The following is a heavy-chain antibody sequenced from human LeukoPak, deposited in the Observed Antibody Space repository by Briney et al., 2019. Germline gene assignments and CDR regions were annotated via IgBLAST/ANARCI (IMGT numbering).Heavy chain of an antibody. CDR1: GYTFTGSY. V-gene: IGHV1-2*02. Sequence: ASVKVSCKASGYTFTGSYMHWVRQAPGQGLEWMGWINPNSGGTNYAQKFQGRVTKTRDTSISTAYMELSRLKSDDTAFYYCAKYYYDSYEGYYFDYWGQGTLVTVSS. D-gene: IGHD3-22*01. J-gene: IGHJ4*02. CDR2: INPNSGGT. CDR3: AKYYYDSYEGYYFDY.